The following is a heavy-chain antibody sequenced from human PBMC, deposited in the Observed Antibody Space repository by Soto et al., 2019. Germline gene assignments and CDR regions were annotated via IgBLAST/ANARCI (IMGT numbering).Heavy chain of an antibody. CDR3: ARDRWILGDYGDLLYYYYGMDV. D-gene: IGHD4-17*01. J-gene: IGHJ6*02. CDR2: ISAYNVNT. V-gene: IGHV1-18*01. CDR1: GYTFTSYG. Sequence: ASVKVSSKASGYTFTSYGISWVQHAPGQGHEWMGWISAYNVNTNYAQKLQGRVTMTTDTSTSTAYMELRSLRSDDTAVYYCARDRWILGDYGDLLYYYYGMDVWGQGTTVTVSS.